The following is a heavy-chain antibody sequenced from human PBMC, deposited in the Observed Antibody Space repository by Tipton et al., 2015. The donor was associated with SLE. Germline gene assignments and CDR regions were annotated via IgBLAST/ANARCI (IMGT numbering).Heavy chain of an antibody. CDR2: TNPSGNT. Sequence: TLSLTCTVSGASISSHYWNWIRQPPGKGLEWIGQTNPSGNTNYNPSLKSRVTISVDTSKNQFSLKLSSVTAADTAVYYCARRAPSRRGSERAFDIWGQGTMVTVSS. V-gene: IGHV4-34*01. J-gene: IGHJ3*02. D-gene: IGHD6-19*01. CDR1: GASISSHY. CDR3: ARRAPSRRGSERAFDI.